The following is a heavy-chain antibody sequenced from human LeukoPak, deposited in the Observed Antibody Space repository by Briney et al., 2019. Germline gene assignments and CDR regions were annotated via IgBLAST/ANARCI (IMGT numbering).Heavy chain of an antibody. CDR2: MNPNSGNT. D-gene: IGHD6-13*01. J-gene: IGHJ6*03. Sequence: ASVKVSCKASGGTFISYDINWVRQATGQGLEWMGWMNPNSGNTGYAQKFQGRVTMTRNTSISTAYMELSRLRSDDTAVYYCAREGGSGTHYYYYMDVWGKGTTVTVSS. CDR1: GGTFISYD. CDR3: AREGGSGTHYYYYMDV. V-gene: IGHV1-8*02.